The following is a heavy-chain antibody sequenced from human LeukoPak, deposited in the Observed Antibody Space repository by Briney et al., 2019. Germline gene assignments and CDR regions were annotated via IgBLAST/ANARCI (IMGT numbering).Heavy chain of an antibody. CDR3: AKDKGYFDWLSTTYYFDY. CDR1: GFTFSSYA. D-gene: IGHD3-9*01. J-gene: IGHJ4*02. Sequence: GGSLRLSCAASGFTFSSYAMSWVRQAPGKGLEWVSAISGSGGSTYYADSVKGRFTIPRDNSKNTLYLQMNSLRAEDTAVYYCAKDKGYFDWLSTTYYFDYWGQGTLVTVSS. CDR2: ISGSGGST. V-gene: IGHV3-23*01.